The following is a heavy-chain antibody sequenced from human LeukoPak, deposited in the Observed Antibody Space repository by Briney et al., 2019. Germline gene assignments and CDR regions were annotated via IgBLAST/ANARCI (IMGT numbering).Heavy chain of an antibody. Sequence: GGSLRLSCAASGFTFSSYAMSWVRQAPGKGLEWVSAISGSGGSTYYADSVKGRFTISRDNSKNSLYLQMNSLRAEDTAVYYCAKYRRFLEWEDTYYYYYYGMDVWGQGTTVIVSS. V-gene: IGHV3-23*01. CDR1: GFTFSSYA. CDR2: ISGSGGST. CDR3: AKYRRFLEWEDTYYYYYYGMDV. D-gene: IGHD3-3*01. J-gene: IGHJ6*02.